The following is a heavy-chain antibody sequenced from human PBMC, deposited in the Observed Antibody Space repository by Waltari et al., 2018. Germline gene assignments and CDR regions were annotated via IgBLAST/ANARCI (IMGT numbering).Heavy chain of an antibody. CDR3: ARDRIAAAGSFDY. Sequence: QVQLVQSGAEVKKPGASVKVSCKASGYTFTTYYMHLVRQAPGQGLEWMGIINPSGGSTSYAQKFQGRVTMTRDTSTSTVYMELSSLRSEDTAVYYCARDRIAAAGSFDYWGQGTLVTVSS. V-gene: IGHV1-46*01. J-gene: IGHJ4*02. D-gene: IGHD6-13*01. CDR1: GYTFTTYY. CDR2: INPSGGST.